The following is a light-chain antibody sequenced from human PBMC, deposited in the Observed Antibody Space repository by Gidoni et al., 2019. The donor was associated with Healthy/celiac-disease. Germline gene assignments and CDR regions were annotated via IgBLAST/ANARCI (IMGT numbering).Light chain of an antibody. Sequence: ELVLTQSPATLSLSPGERATLSCRASQSVSSYLAWYQQKPGKAPRLLIYDASSRAIGIPARFSGSGSGTDFTLTISSLEPEDFAVYYCQQRSNRPWTFGQGTKVEIK. J-gene: IGKJ1*01. CDR3: QQRSNRPWT. CDR2: DAS. CDR1: QSVSSY. V-gene: IGKV3-11*01.